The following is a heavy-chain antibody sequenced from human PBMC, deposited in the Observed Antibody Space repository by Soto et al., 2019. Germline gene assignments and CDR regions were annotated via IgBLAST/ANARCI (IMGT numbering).Heavy chain of an antibody. D-gene: IGHD6-19*01. J-gene: IGHJ4*02. Sequence: EVQLVESGGGLVQPGGSLRLSCAASGFTFSAHTMNWVRQAPGKGLEWISYISSESETIYYADFVKGRFTLSRDNAKNSLFLQMNSRGAEDTAVYYVAGARGGGEWGQGTLVTVSS. CDR1: GFTFSAHT. V-gene: IGHV3-48*01. CDR2: ISSESETI. CDR3: AGARGGGE.